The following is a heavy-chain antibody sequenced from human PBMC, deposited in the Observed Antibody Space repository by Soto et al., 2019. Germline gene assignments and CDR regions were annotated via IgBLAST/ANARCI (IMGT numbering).Heavy chain of an antibody. CDR1: GFTFNNAW. CDR3: TTDLFLGGMDV. CDR2: IKSKNDGGTT. J-gene: IGHJ6*02. Sequence: EVQLVESGGGLVKPGGSLRLSCAASGFTFNNAWMGWVRQAPGKGLEWVGRIKSKNDGGTTDYAAPVKGRFTISRDDSTNTLYLQMNSLKTEDTAVYYCTTDLFLGGMDVWGQGTTVTVSS. V-gene: IGHV3-15*01.